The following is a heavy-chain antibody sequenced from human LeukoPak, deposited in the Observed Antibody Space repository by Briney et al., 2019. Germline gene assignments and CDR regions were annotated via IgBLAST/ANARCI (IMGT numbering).Heavy chain of an antibody. CDR2: IYNTGRT. CDR3: ARQGELAIDY. J-gene: IGHJ4*02. Sequence: PSETLPLTCSVSGGSITNYYWSWIRQSPGKGLEGMGFIYNTGRTNYNPSLQSRVTMSIDTSKNQFSLKLSSVTAADTAVYYCARQGELAIDYWGQGTLVTVSS. V-gene: IGHV4-59*08. D-gene: IGHD1-26*01. CDR1: GGSITNYY.